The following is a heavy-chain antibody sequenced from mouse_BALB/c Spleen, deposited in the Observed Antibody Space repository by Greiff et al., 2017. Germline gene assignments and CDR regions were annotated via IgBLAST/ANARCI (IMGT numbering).Heavy chain of an antibody. CDR2: ISSGGSYT. J-gene: IGHJ4*01. V-gene: IGHV5-9-4*01. D-gene: IGHD1-1*01. CDR1: GFTFSSYA. CDR3: ARDGTTVVATRAMDY. Sequence: EVKLMESGGGLVKPGGSLKLSCAASGFTFSSYAMSWVRQSPEKRLEWVAEISSGGSYTYYPDTVTGRFTISRDNAKNTLYLEMSSLRSEDTAMYYCARDGTTVVATRAMDYWGQGTSVTVSS.